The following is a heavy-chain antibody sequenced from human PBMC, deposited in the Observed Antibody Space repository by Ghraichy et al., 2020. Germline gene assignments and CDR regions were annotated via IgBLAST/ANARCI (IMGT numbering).Heavy chain of an antibody. CDR1: GCSISSSSYY. D-gene: IGHD5-24*01. J-gene: IGHJ4*02. CDR3: ARHVGDGYYFDY. CDR2: IYYSGST. Sequence: SETLSLTCTVSGCSISSSSYYWGWIRQPPGKGLEWIGSIYYSGSTYSNPSLKSRVTISVDTSKNQFSLKLSSVTAADTAVYYCARHVGDGYYFDYWGQGTLVTVSS. V-gene: IGHV4-39*01.